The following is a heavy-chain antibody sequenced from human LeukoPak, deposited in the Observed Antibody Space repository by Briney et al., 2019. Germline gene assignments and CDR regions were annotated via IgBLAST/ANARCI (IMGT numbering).Heavy chain of an antibody. CDR1: GGSISSGGYY. Sequence: PSETLSLTCTVSGGSISSGGYYWSWIRQPPGKGLEWIGYIYYSGSTNYNPSLKSRVTISVDTSKNQFSLKLSSVTAADTAVYYCARGLGTMVRGVITYFDYWGQGTLVTVSS. J-gene: IGHJ4*02. CDR3: ARGLGTMVRGVITYFDY. V-gene: IGHV4-61*08. CDR2: IYYSGST. D-gene: IGHD3-10*01.